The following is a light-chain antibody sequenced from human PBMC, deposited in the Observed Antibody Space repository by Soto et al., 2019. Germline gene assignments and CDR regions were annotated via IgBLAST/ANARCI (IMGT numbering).Light chain of an antibody. V-gene: IGKV3-11*01. CDR1: QSVSSY. CDR3: QQRSNRPS. CDR2: DAS. J-gene: IGKJ5*01. Sequence: EIVLTQSPATLSLSPGERATLSCRASQSVSSYLAWYQQKPGQAPRLLIYDASNSATGIPARFSGSGSGTDFTLTISSLEPEDFAVYYCQQRSNRPSFGQGTRLEIK.